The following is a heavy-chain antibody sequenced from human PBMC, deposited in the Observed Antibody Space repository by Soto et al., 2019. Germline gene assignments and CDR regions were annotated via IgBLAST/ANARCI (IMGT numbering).Heavy chain of an antibody. CDR3: ARARLSRSWWFDP. V-gene: IGHV4-59*01. J-gene: IGHJ5*02. CDR2: IYYSGST. D-gene: IGHD3-10*01. Sequence: SETLSLTWTVSGGYISSYDWSWIRQPPGKGLEWIGYIYYSGSTNYNPSLKSRVTISVDTSKNQFSLKLSSVTAADTAVYYCARARLSRSWWFDPWGQGTLVTVSS. CDR1: GGYISSYD.